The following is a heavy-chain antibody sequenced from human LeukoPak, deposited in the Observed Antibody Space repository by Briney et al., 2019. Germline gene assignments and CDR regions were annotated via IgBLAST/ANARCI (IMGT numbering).Heavy chain of an antibody. CDR3: ARGYYDILTRQNWFDP. J-gene: IGHJ5*02. CDR1: GGSISSGDYY. Sequence: PSETLSLTCTVSGGSISSGDYYWSWIRQPPGKGLEWIGYIYYSGSTYYNPSLKSRVTISVDTSKNQFSLKLSSVTAADTAVYYCARGYYDILTRQNWFDPWGQGTLVTVSS. V-gene: IGHV4-30-4*08. CDR2: IYYSGST. D-gene: IGHD3-9*01.